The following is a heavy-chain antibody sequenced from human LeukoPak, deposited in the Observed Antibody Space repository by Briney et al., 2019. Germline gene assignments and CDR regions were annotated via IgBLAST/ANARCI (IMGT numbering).Heavy chain of an antibody. CDR3: ARDEAVKGYANPWFDP. Sequence: ASVKVSCKASGGTFSSYTIIWVRQAPGQGLEWMGGIIPIFNTANYAQEFQGRVTMTADESTRTAYMELSSLRSEDTAVYYCARDEAVKGYANPWFDPWGQGTLVTVSS. J-gene: IGHJ5*02. CDR1: GGTFSSYT. D-gene: IGHD5-18*01. V-gene: IGHV1-69*13. CDR2: IIPIFNTA.